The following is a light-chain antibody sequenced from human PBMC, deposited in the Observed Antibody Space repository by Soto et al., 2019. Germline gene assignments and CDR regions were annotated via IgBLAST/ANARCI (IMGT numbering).Light chain of an antibody. V-gene: IGKV3-20*01. CDR2: DAS. Sequence: EIVLTQSPGTLSLSPGERATLSCRASQIVSSNYLAWYQQKPGQAPSLLIYDASSRATGIPDRFSGSGSGTDFTLTISRLEPEDFAMYYCQQYVSSAPITFGQGTRLEIE. J-gene: IGKJ5*01. CDR1: QIVSSNY. CDR3: QQYVSSAPIT.